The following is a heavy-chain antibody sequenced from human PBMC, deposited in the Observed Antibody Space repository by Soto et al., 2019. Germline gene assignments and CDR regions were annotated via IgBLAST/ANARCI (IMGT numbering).Heavy chain of an antibody. J-gene: IGHJ4*02. V-gene: IGHV4-59*01. Sequence: PSETLSLTCTVSGGSISSYYWSWIRQPPGKGLEWIGYIYYSGSTNYNPSLKSRVTISVDTSKNQFSLKLSSVTAADTAVYYCARTGSPAAGLYYFDYWGQGTLVTVSS. CDR2: IYYSGST. CDR1: GGSISSYY. D-gene: IGHD2-2*01. CDR3: ARTGSPAAGLYYFDY.